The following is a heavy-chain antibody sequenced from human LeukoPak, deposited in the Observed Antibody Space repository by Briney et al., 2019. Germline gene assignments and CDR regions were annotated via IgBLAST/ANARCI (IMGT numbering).Heavy chain of an antibody. CDR2: IYTSGST. J-gene: IGHJ4*02. CDR3: ARDHYDLGYFDY. D-gene: IGHD3-3*01. Sequence: SSDTLSLTCTVSGGSISSYYWSWIRQPAGKGLEWIGRIYTSGSTNYNPSLKSRVTMSVDSSKNQFSLKLSSVTAADTAVYYCARDHYDLGYFDYWGQGTLDPVSS. CDR1: GGSISSYY. V-gene: IGHV4-4*07.